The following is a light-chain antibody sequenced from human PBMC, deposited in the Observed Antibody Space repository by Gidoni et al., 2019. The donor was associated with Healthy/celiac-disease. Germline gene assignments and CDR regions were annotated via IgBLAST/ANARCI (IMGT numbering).Light chain of an antibody. CDR3: AAWDDSLSVFYV. V-gene: IGLV1-47*01. CDR2: RNN. CDR1: SSNIGSHY. J-gene: IGLJ1*01. Sequence: QSVLTQPPSASGTPGQRVTISCSGSSSNIGSHYVYWYQQLPGTAPKLLIYRNNQRPSGVPDRFSGSKSGTSASLAISGLRSEDEADYYCAAWDDSLSVFYVFGTGTKVTVL.